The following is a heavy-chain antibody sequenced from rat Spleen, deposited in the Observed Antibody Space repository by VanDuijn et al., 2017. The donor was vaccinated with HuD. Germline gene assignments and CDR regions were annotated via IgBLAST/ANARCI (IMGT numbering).Heavy chain of an antibody. CDR2: IGSSGGGI. D-gene: IGHD1-1*01. CDR3: ARLYSGFDY. V-gene: IGHV5-25*01. Sequence: EVQLAESGGGLVQPGRSLKLSCAASGFTFSDYYMAWVRQAPTKGLEWVATIGSSGGGIFYRDSVKGRFTISRDNAKNPPSLKMDSLRSDDTATYYCARLYSGFDYWGQGVMVTVSS. CDR1: GFTFSDYY. J-gene: IGHJ2*01.